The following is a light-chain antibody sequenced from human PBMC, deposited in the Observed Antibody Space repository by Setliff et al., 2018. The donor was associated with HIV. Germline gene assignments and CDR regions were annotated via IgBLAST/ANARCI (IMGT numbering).Light chain of an antibody. J-gene: IGLJ1*01. Sequence: QSVLTQPRSVSGSPGQSVTISCTGTSSDVGGYNSVSWYQQHPGKAPKLMIYDVNKRPSGVPDRFSGFKTGNTASLTISGLQAEDEADYYCCSYAGSYVFGTGTKVTVL. V-gene: IGLV2-11*01. CDR3: CSYAGSYV. CDR1: SSDVGGYNS. CDR2: DVN.